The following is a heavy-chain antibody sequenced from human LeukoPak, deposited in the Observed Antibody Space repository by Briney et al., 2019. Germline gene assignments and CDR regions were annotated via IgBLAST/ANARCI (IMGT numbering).Heavy chain of an antibody. CDR2: INPNSGGT. CDR3: ARPDVLRYFDWCLDY. Sequence: ASVKVSCKASGYTFTGYYMHWVRQAPGQGLEWMGWINPNSGGTNYAQKFQGRVTTTRDTSISTAYMELSRLRSDDTAVYYCARPDVLRYFDWCLDYWGQGTLVTVSS. CDR1: GYTFTGYY. J-gene: IGHJ4*02. V-gene: IGHV1-2*02. D-gene: IGHD3-9*01.